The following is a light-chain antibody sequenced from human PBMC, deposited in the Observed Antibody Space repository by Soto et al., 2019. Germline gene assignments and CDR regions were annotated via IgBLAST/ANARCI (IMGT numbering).Light chain of an antibody. V-gene: IGLV1-44*01. CDR2: LNS. Sequence: QSVLTQPPSASGTPGQRVTISCSGSSSNIGSNTVSWYQQLPGMAPKLLIYLNSRRPSGVPDRFSGSKSGTSASLAISGLQSEDEAEYYCATWDDSLNLLYVFGTGTQLTVL. CDR3: ATWDDSLNLLYV. J-gene: IGLJ1*01. CDR1: SSNIGSNT.